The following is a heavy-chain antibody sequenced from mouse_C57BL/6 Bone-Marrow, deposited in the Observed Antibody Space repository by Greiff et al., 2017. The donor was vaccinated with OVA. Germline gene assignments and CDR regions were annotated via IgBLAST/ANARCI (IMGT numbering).Heavy chain of an antibody. CDR3: ARIYYGYDENYYAMDY. CDR2: INPSNGGT. D-gene: IGHD2-2*01. V-gene: IGHV1-53*01. CDR1: GYTFTSYW. J-gene: IGHJ4*01. Sequence: VQLQESGAELARPGASVKMSCKASGYTFTSYWMHWVKQRPGQGLEWIGNINPSNGGTNYNEKFKSKATLTVDKSSSTAYMQLSSLTSEDSAVYYCARIYYGYDENYYAMDYWGQGTSVTVSS.